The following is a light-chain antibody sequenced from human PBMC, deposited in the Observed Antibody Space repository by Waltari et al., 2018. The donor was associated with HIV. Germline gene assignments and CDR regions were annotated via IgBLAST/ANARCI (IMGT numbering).Light chain of an antibody. CDR3: GAWDNRLRSVV. CDR2: DTT. J-gene: IGLJ3*02. Sequence: QSVLTQPPSVSTAPGQPASISCPGSTSHIWTNPVSWYQQFPGRVPNLLIYDTTKRPSGIPDRFSGSKSGTSATLDITGLQTGDEADYYCGAWDNRLRSVVFGGGTKLAVL. V-gene: IGLV1-51*01. CDR1: TSHIWTNP.